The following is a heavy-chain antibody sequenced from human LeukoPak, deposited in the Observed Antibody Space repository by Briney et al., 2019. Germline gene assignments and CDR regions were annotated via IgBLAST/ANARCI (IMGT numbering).Heavy chain of an antibody. J-gene: IGHJ4*02. CDR2: MTYRGSA. Sequence: SETLSLTCAVYNGFDSLYFMLVRQPPGKGLEWIGEMTYRGSANYNPSLRSRVTISINVSQRQFSLNLKSVTAADTATYYCAVYGGNWDFDSWGQGTPVTVSS. CDR3: AVYGGNWDFDS. V-gene: IGHV4-34*01. CDR1: NGFDSLYF. D-gene: IGHD4/OR15-4a*01.